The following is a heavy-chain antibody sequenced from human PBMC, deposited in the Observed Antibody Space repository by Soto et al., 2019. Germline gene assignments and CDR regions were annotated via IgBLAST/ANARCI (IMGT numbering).Heavy chain of an antibody. CDR1: GFSISTTGVG. Sequence: QLTLKESGPTLVKPTQTIKLTCTFSGFSISTTGVGVGWIRQPPGKALEWLALIYWDDDKRYSPSLKSRLTITKDTSKNQVVLTMTNMDPLDTATYYCAHSDYIRPLDSWGQGTLVTVSS. CDR3: AHSDYIRPLDS. V-gene: IGHV2-5*02. J-gene: IGHJ4*02. CDR2: IYWDDDK. D-gene: IGHD4-17*01.